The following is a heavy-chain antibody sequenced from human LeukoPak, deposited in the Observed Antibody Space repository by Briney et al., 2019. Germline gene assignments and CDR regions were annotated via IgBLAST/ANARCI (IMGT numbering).Heavy chain of an antibody. CDR1: GGSFSGHY. CDR3: ASRDTATGLD. CDR2: IDHSGST. Sequence: SETLSLTCAVYGGSFSGHYWSWIRQPPGKGLEWIGEIDHSGSTNYNPSLKSRVTISVDTSKNQFSLKLSSVTAADTAVYYCASRDTATGLDWGQGTLVTVSS. V-gene: IGHV4-34*01. D-gene: IGHD5-18*01. J-gene: IGHJ4*02.